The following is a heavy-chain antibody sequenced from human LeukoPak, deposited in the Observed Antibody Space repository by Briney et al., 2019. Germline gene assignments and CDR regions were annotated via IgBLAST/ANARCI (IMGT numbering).Heavy chain of an antibody. CDR2: ISSSSSYI. CDR1: GFTFSSYS. D-gene: IGHD1-26*01. CDR3: ATLTLVGATQNH. Sequence: GGSLRLSCAASGFTFSSYSMNWVRQAPGKGLEWVSSISSSSSYIYYADSVKGRFTISRDNAKNSLYLQMNSLRAEDTAVYYCATLTLVGATQNHWGQGTLVTVSS. J-gene: IGHJ5*02. V-gene: IGHV3-21*01.